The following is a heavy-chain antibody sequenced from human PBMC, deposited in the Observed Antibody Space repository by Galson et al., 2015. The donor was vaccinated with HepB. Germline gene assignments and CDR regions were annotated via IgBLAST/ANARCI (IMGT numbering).Heavy chain of an antibody. J-gene: IGHJ6*02. Sequence: SLRLSCAASGFTFSSYAMSWVRQAPGKGLEWVSAISGSGGSTYYADSVKGRFTISRDNSKNTLYLLMNSLRAEDTAVYYCAKGHYCSSTSCYIAQTYYYGMDVWVQGTTVTVSS. CDR3: AKGHYCSSTSCYIAQTYYYGMDV. V-gene: IGHV3-23*01. CDR2: ISGSGGST. CDR1: GFTFSSYA. D-gene: IGHD2-2*02.